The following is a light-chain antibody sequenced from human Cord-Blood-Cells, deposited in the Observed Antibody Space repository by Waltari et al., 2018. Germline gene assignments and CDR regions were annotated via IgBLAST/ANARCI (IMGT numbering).Light chain of an antibody. V-gene: IGLV2-11*01. CDR2: DVS. Sequence: QSALTQSRSVSGSPGQSVTISCTVTSSDVGGFNYVSWYQQHPGKAPTLMIYDVSKRPSGFPDRFSGSKSGNTASLTISGLQAEDDADYYCCSYAGSYTVVFGGGTKLTVL. J-gene: IGLJ2*01. CDR1: SSDVGGFNY. CDR3: CSYAGSYTVV.